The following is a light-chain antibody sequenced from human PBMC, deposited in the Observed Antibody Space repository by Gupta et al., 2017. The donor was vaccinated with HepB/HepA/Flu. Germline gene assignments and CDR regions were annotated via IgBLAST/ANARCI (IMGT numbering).Light chain of an antibody. CDR3: AAWDDSRSGQV. CDR1: SSNIGSNY. Sequence: QSVLTQPPSASGPPGQRVTISCSGSSSNIGSNYVYWYQQLPGTAPKLLIYRNNQRPSGVPDRFSGSKSGTSASLAISGPRAEDEADYYCAAWDDSRSGQVFGGGTKLTVL. J-gene: IGLJ2*01. CDR2: RNN. V-gene: IGLV1-47*01.